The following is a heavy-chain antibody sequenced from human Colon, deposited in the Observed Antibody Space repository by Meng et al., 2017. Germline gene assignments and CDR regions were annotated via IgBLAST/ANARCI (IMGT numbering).Heavy chain of an antibody. J-gene: IGHJ4*02. CDR2: IYASGST. Sequence: SCTVSGDSIGTSSYFWTWIRQSAGKGLEYIGRIYASGSTTYNPSLKSRVTISVDTSKNQFSLKLTSVTAADKALYYCARGRDYYYDTGAYTDFWGQGTLVTVSS. CDR3: ARGRDYYYDTGAYTDF. CDR1: GDSIGTSSYF. V-gene: IGHV4-61*02. D-gene: IGHD3-16*01.